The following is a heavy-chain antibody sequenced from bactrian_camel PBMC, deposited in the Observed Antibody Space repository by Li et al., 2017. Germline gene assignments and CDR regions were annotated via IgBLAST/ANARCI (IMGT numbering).Heavy chain of an antibody. J-gene: IGHJ4*01. CDR2: IYKDGMT. CDR3: AAYPRGNDCSLRAIDFPY. V-gene: IGHV3S57*01. CDR1: GYTYSAGP. D-gene: IGHD3*01. Sequence: VQLVESGGGAVQTGGSLRLSCVASGYTYSAGPMAWFRQAPGKKREGVAYIYKDGMTRYAESVKGRFTISRSNAKNTLYLQMNSPKSEDTAIYYCAAYPRGNDCSLRAIDFPYWGQGTQVTVS.